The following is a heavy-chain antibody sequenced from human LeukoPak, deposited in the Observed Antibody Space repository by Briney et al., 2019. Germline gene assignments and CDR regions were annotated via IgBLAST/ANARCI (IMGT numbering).Heavy chain of an antibody. J-gene: IGHJ4*02. V-gene: IGHV3-30*02. D-gene: IGHD2-2*01. CDR1: GFTFSSYG. Sequence: PGGSLRLSCTASGFTFSSYGMHWVRQAPGKGLEWVAFIRYDGSNKYYADSVKGRFTISRDNSKNTLYLQMNSLRAEDTAVHYCANILGYCSSTSCPAGVTFDYWGQGTLVTVSS. CDR2: IRYDGSNK. CDR3: ANILGYCSSTSCPAGVTFDY.